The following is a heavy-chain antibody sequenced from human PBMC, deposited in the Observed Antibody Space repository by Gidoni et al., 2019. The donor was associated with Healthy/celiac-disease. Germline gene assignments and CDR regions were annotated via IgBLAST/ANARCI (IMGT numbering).Heavy chain of an antibody. CDR2: IYYIGST. V-gene: IGHV4-39*01. D-gene: IGHD3-10*01. J-gene: IGHJ4*02. CDR1: GGSISSSSYY. Sequence: QLQLQESGPGLVKPSETLSLTCTVSGGSISSSSYYWGWIRQPPGKGLGWIGSIYYIGSTYYNPALKSRVTISVDTAKNQFSLKLSSFTAADTAVYYCARHTPRDQELLSMDYFDYWGQGTLVTVSS. CDR3: ARHTPRDQELLSMDYFDY.